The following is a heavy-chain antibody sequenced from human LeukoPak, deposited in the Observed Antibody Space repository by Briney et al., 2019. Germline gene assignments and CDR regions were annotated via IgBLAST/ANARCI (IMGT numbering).Heavy chain of an antibody. Sequence: GASVKVSCKASGGTFSSYTISWVRQAPGQGLEWMGGIIPIFGTANYAQKFQGGVTITTDESTSTAYMELSSLRSEDTAVYYCARDYYDSSGYYYSPFDYWGQGTLVTVSS. V-gene: IGHV1-69*05. CDR3: ARDYYDSSGYYYSPFDY. D-gene: IGHD3-22*01. CDR1: GGTFSSYT. CDR2: IIPIFGTA. J-gene: IGHJ4*02.